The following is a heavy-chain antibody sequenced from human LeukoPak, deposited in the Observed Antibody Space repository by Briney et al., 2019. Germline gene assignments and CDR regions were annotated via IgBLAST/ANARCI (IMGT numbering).Heavy chain of an antibody. D-gene: IGHD3-3*01. CDR1: GYGFTSYW. Sequence: GESLRISCKGSGYGFTSYWISWVRQMPGKGLEWMGRIDPSDSYTNYSPSFQGHVTISADKSISTAYLQWSSLKASDTAMYYCARHWSGWRNWFDPWGQGTLVTVSS. CDR3: ARHWSGWRNWFDP. V-gene: IGHV5-10-1*01. CDR2: IDPSDSYT. J-gene: IGHJ5*02.